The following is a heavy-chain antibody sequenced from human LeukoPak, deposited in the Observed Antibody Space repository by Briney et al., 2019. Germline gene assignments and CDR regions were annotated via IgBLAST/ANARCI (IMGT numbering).Heavy chain of an antibody. CDR2: ISGSGDGT. J-gene: IGHJ4*02. CDR3: ARDDYTSYYFDY. D-gene: IGHD4-11*01. V-gene: IGHV3-23*01. CDR1: GFTFDNYA. Sequence: PGGSLRLSCTASGFTFDNYAMIWVRQASGKGLEWVSVISGSGDGTDSADSVRGRFTISRDNSKNTLYLEMSSLRAEDTAVYYCARDDYTSYYFDYWGQGTLVTVSS.